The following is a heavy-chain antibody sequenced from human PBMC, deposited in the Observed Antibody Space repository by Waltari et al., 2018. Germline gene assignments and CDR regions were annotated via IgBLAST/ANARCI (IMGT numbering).Heavy chain of an antibody. J-gene: IGHJ3*02. V-gene: IGHV1-69*08. D-gene: IGHD3-22*01. CDR3: ARAELDSSGYYYRARAFDI. Sequence: QVQLVQSGAEVKKPGSSVKVSCKASGGTFSSYAISWVRQAPGQGLEWMGRIIPIFGTANYAQKFQGRVTITADKSTSTAYMELSSLRSEDTAVYYCARAELDSSGYYYRARAFDIWGQGTMVTVSS. CDR2: IIPIFGTA. CDR1: GGTFSSYA.